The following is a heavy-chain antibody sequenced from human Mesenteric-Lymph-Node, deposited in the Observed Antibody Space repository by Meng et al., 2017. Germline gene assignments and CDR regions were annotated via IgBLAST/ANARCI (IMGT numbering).Heavy chain of an antibody. CDR1: GGTFSSYA. D-gene: IGHD3-10*01. CDR2: IIPIFGTA. CDR3: ARGVYYYGSGSYYRSPMDPFDY. Sequence: SVKVSCKASGGTFSSYAISWVRQAPGQGLEWMGGIIPIFGTANYAQKFQGRVTITADKSTSTAYMELSSLRSEDTAVYYCARGVYYYGSGSYYRSPMDPFDYWGQGTLVTVSS. V-gene: IGHV1-69*06. J-gene: IGHJ4*02.